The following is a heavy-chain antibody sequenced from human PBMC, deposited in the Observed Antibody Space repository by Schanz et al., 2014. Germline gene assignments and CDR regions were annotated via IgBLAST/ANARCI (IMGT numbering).Heavy chain of an antibody. Sequence: QLQLQESGPGLVKPSETLSLTCTVSGGSISSSSYFWGWIRQPPGKGLGWIGSIYHSGSTYNNPPLKSRVPMPVDTSKNQFSLKLYSGTAADTALYYCARHMGRLSSSRGNYFDYWGQGTLVTVSS. CDR3: ARHMGRLSSSRGNYFDY. D-gene: IGHD6-13*01. V-gene: IGHV4-39*01. J-gene: IGHJ4*02. CDR1: GGSISSSSYF. CDR2: IYHSGST.